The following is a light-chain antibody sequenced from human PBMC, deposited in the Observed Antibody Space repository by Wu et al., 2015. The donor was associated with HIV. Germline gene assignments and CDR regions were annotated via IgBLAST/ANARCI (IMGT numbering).Light chain of an antibody. J-gene: IGKJ2*01. CDR1: QSVSSN. CDR3: QQYDNWPYT. CDR2: GAS. Sequence: EIMMTQSPATLSVSPGERAILSCRASQSVSSNLAWYQQKPGQAPRLLIYGASTRAADIPARFSGSGSGTEFTLTISSMQSEDFAVYYCQQYDNWPYTFGQGTKLEIK. V-gene: IGKV3-15*01.